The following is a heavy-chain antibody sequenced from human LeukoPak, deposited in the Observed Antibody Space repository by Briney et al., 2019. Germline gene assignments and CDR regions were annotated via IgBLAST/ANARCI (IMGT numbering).Heavy chain of an antibody. Sequence: SETLSLTCTVSGGSISSGVYYWSWIRQHPGKGLEWIGYIYYSGSTYYNPSLKSRVTISVDTSKNQFSLKLSSVTAADTAVYYCARDERDILTGYDNWFDPWGQGTLVTVSS. CDR2: IYYSGST. J-gene: IGHJ5*02. CDR3: ARDERDILTGYDNWFDP. V-gene: IGHV4-31*03. CDR1: GGSISSGVYY. D-gene: IGHD3-9*01.